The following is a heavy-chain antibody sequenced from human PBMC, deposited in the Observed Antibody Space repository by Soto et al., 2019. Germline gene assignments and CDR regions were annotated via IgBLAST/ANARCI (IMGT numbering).Heavy chain of an antibody. CDR2: ISGSGGST. V-gene: IGHV3-23*01. J-gene: IGHJ4*02. Sequence: EVQLLESGGALVQPGGSQRLSCAASGFSFSTYAMIWVRQAPGKGLEWVSTISGSGGSTYYADSVKGRFTISRDNSKNTLYLQMNSLRAEDTAVYYCAKGVLYFYDLIDYWGQGTLVTVSS. D-gene: IGHD3-3*01. CDR1: GFSFSTYA. CDR3: AKGVLYFYDLIDY.